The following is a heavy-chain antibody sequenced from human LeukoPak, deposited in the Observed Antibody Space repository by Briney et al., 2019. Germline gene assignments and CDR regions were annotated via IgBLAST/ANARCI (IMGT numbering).Heavy chain of an antibody. J-gene: IGHJ4*02. D-gene: IGHD6-19*01. V-gene: IGHV3-23*01. CDR3: AKYNSGREY. CDR1: GFTFSNYA. Sequence: QPGGSLRLSCAASGFTFSNYAMSWVRQAPGKGLEWVSAISGNGGSTYYADSVQGRFTISRDNSKNTLYLQMNSLETEDTAVYYCAKYNSGREYWGQGTLVSVSS. CDR2: ISGNGGST.